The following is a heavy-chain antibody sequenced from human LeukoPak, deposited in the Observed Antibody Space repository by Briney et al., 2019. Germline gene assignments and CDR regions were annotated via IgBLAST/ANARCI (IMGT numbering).Heavy chain of an antibody. J-gene: IGHJ3*01. V-gene: IGHV3-66*01. Sequence: GGSLRLSRAASGSMVTDNYISWVRQAPEKGLEWVSVIYSGGRTPYANSVRGRFTISRDNAKNTVYIQLISLRADDTAVYYCARGTSSGYYRTEAFDLWGQGTMVTVSS. D-gene: IGHD3-22*01. CDR2: IYSGGRT. CDR3: ARGTSSGYYRTEAFDL. CDR1: GSMVTDNY.